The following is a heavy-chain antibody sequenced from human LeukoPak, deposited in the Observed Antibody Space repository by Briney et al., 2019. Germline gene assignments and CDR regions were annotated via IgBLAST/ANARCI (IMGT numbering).Heavy chain of an antibody. CDR1: GFTFSNYW. V-gene: IGHV3-7*05. CDR2: IKQDGSEK. J-gene: IGHJ5*02. Sequence: GGSVRLSCAASGFTFSNYWMIWVRQAPGKGLEWVGNIKQDGSEKRYADSVRGRFSISRDNAQTSLYLQMNSLRAEDTAVYYCARASDPLLQLTWGQGTLAPVSA. CDR3: ARASDPLLQLT. D-gene: IGHD1-1*01.